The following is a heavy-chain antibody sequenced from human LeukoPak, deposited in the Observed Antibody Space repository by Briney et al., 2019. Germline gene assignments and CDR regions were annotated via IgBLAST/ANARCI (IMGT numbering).Heavy chain of an antibody. D-gene: IGHD6-19*01. J-gene: IGHJ5*02. V-gene: IGHV3-7*01. CDR1: GFTFSSYW. Sequence: GGSLSLSCAVSGFTFSSYWMSWVRQAPGKGLEWVANIKQGGSEKYYVDSVKGRFTISRDHAKNSLYLQINSLRAEDTAVYYCARERQWLDLGGQGTLVTVSS. CDR3: ARERQWLDL. CDR2: IKQGGSEK.